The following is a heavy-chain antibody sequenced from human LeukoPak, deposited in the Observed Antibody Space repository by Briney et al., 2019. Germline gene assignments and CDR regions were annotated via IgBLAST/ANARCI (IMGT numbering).Heavy chain of an antibody. D-gene: IGHD6-6*01. J-gene: IGHJ6*02. CDR2: MYTSGST. V-gene: IGHV4-61*02. CDR3: AREGQLVALNYYYYYTMDV. Sequence: SQTLSLTCTVSGGSINSGTYYWTWIRQPAGKGLEWIGRMYTSGSTNYNPSLKGRVAMSVDTSKNQSSLKLSSVTAADAAVYYCAREGQLVALNYYYYYTMDVWGQGTTVTVSS. CDR1: GGSINSGTYY.